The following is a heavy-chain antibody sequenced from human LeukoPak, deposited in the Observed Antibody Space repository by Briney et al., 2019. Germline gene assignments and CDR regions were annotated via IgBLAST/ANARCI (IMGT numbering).Heavy chain of an antibody. CDR3: ARVNRVQYSSSRYLLFV. V-gene: IGHV1-18*01. J-gene: IGHJ4*02. CDR1: GYTFTSYG. Sequence: ASVKVSCKASGYTFTSYGISWVRQAPGQGLEWMGWISAYNGNTNYAQKLQGRVTMTTDTSTSTAYMELRSLRSDDTAVYYCARVNRVQYSSSRYLLFVWGQGTLVTVSS. D-gene: IGHD6-13*01. CDR2: ISAYNGNT.